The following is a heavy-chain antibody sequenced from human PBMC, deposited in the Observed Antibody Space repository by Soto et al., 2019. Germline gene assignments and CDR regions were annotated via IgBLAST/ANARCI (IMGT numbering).Heavy chain of an antibody. V-gene: IGHV3-23*01. J-gene: IGHJ4*02. D-gene: IGHD6-19*01. CDR3: AKDSKQQWLVPVY. CDR2: ISGSGGST. Sequence: AGGSLRLSCAASGFTFSSYAMSWVRQAPGKGLEWVSAISGSGGSTYYADSVKGRFTISRDNSKNTLYLQMNSLRAEDTAVYYCAKDSKQQWLVPVYWGQGTLVTVSS. CDR1: GFTFSSYA.